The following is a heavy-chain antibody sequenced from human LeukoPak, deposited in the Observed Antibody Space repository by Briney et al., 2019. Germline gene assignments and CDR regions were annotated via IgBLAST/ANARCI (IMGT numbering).Heavy chain of an antibody. CDR1: GGSISSYY. J-gene: IGHJ4*02. D-gene: IGHD4-17*01. Sequence: PSETLSLTCTVSGGSISSYYWSWIRQPPGKGLEWIGNIYYSGSTNYNPSLKSRVTISVDTSKNQFSLKLSSVTAADTAVYYCARVAHGDYVIHYFDYWGQGTLVTVSS. CDR2: IYYSGST. CDR3: ARVAHGDYVIHYFDY. V-gene: IGHV4-59*01.